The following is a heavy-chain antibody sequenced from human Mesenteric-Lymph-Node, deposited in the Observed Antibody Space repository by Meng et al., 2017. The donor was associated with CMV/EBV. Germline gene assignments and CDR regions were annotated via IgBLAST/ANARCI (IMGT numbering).Heavy chain of an antibody. D-gene: IGHD3-3*01. CDR3: ASCVPYDFWSGYCYFDY. CDR2: IYYSGST. V-gene: IGHV4-39*07. J-gene: IGHJ4*02. CDR1: GGSISSSSYY. Sequence: SETLSLTCTVSGGSISSSSYYWGWIRQPPGKGLEWIGSIYYSGSTYYNPSLKSRVTISVDTSKNQFSLKLSSVTVADTAVYYCASCVPYDFWSGYCYFDYWGQGTLVTVSS.